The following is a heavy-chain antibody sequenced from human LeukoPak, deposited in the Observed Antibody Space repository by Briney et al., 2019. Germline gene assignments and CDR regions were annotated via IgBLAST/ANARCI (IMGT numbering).Heavy chain of an antibody. CDR3: TRDFYGSGNYLFPDAFDL. D-gene: IGHD3-10*01. J-gene: IGHJ3*01. V-gene: IGHV3-49*03. Sequence: PGRSLRLSCTASGFTFGDYALSWFRQAPGKGLEWVGFIRSKAYGGTTEYAASVKGRFTISRDDYKSIAYLQMNSLKTEDTAVYYCTRDFYGSGNYLFPDAFDLWGQGTMVTVSS. CDR2: IRSKAYGGTT. CDR1: GFTFGDYA.